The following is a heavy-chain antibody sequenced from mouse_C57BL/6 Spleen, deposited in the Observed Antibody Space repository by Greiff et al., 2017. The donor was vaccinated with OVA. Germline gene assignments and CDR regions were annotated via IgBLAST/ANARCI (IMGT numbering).Heavy chain of an antibody. D-gene: IGHD1-1*01. J-gene: IGHJ4*01. CDR2: ISDGGSYT. CDR3: ASTTTVVAPYAMGG. CDR1: GFTFSSYA. Sequence: EVMLVESGGGLVKPGGSLKLSCAASGFTFSSYAMSWVRQTPEKRLEWVATISDGGSYTYYPDNVKGRFTISRDNAKNNLYLQMSNLKSEDTAMYYCASTTTVVAPYAMGGWGKGTSVTVAS. V-gene: IGHV5-4*03.